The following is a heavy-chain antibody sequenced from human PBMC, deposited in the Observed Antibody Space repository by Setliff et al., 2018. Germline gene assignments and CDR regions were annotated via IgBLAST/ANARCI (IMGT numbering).Heavy chain of an antibody. CDR2: INPSGGST. CDR3: ATLSYGGSYYFDY. J-gene: IGHJ4*02. CDR1: GFVFITYA. D-gene: IGHD1-26*01. Sequence: ASVKVSCKTSGFVFITYAITWVRQAPGQGLEWMGIINPSGGSTSYAQKFQGRVTMTRDTSTSTVYMELSSLRSEDTAVYYCATLSYGGSYYFDYWGQGTLVTVPQ. V-gene: IGHV1-46*01.